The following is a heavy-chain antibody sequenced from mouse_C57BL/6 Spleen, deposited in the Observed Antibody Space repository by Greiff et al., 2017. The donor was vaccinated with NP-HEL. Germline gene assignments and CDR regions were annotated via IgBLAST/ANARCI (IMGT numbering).Heavy chain of an antibody. CDR1: GYTFTSYW. V-gene: IGHV1-50*01. Sequence: QVQLQQPGAELVKPGASVKLSCKASGYTFTSYWMQWVKQRPGQGLEWIGEIDPSDSYTNYNQKLKGKATLTVDTSSSTAYMQLSSLTSVDSSVYYCARGGYGSNGDYDWGQGATLSFSS. D-gene: IGHD1-1*01. J-gene: IGHJ2*01. CDR2: IDPSDSYT. CDR3: ARGGYGSNGDYD.